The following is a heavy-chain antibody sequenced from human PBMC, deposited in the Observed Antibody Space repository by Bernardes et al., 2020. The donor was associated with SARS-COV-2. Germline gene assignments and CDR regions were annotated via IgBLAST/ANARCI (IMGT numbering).Heavy chain of an antibody. D-gene: IGHD1-1*01. CDR2: IGTARDT. Sequence: GGSLRLSCAASGFTFRSSDMHWVRQATGKGLEWVSAIGTARDTYYPGSVKGRFTISRENAKNSLYLQMNSLRAGDTAVYYCARGGTGTTYYYYYGMDVWGQGTTVTVSS. J-gene: IGHJ6*02. CDR1: GFTFRSSD. CDR3: ARGGTGTTYYYYYGMDV. V-gene: IGHV3-13*01.